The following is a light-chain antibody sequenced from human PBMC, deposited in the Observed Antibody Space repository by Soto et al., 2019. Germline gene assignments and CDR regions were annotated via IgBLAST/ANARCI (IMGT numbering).Light chain of an antibody. J-gene: IGLJ2*01. Sequence: NFMLTQPHSVSGSPGKTVTISCTGSGGSLASNYVQWYQQRPGHAPTTVIYEDNDRPSGVPNRFSGSVDISSNSAFLTISGLTTEDEADYYCQSVDSSDQGFFGGGTKLTVL. CDR1: GGSLASNY. V-gene: IGLV6-57*02. CDR3: QSVDSSDQGF. CDR2: EDN.